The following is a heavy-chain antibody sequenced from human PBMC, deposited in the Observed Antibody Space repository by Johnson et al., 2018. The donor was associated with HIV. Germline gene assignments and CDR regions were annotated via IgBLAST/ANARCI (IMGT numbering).Heavy chain of an antibody. D-gene: IGHD5-18*01. CDR3: AKGRSPRIQLRTWAFDI. CDR1: GFTVSSNY. Sequence: VQLVESGGGLVQPGGSLRLSCAASGFTVSSNYMRWVRQAPGKGLEWVANIKQDGSEKYYVDSVQGRFTISRDNAKNSLYLQMNSLRAEDTAVYYCAKGRSPRIQLRTWAFDIWGQGTMVIVSS. CDR2: IKQDGSEK. J-gene: IGHJ3*02. V-gene: IGHV3-7*01.